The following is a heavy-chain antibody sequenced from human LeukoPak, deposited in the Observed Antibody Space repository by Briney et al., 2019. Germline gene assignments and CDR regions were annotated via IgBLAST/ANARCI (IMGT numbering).Heavy chain of an antibody. V-gene: IGHV3-74*01. CDR3: AREYGYNTAHFDY. J-gene: IGHJ4*01. CDR1: GFTFSNYW. Sequence: GGSLRLSCAASGFTFSNYWMHWVRQAPGEGLVWVSRINMDGSITSYEDSVKGRFIISRDNVKSTMYLQMNSLRAEYTAVYYCAREYGYNTAHFDYWGQGTLVTVSS. CDR2: INMDGSIT. D-gene: IGHD5-24*01.